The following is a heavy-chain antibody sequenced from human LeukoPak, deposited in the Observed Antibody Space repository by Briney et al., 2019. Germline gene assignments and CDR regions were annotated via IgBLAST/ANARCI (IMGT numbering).Heavy chain of an antibody. V-gene: IGHV4-34*01. J-gene: IGHJ4*02. Sequence: SETLSLTSAVYGGSFSGYYWSWIRHPPGQGLEWIGEIKHIGSTNYTPSLKSRVTISEDTSKNQFSLKLSSVTAADTAVYYCAKRYCSSTTCYDDRGAFDYWGQGTLVTVSS. CDR2: IKHIGST. D-gene: IGHD2-2*01. CDR3: AKRYCSSTTCYDDRGAFDY. CDR1: GGSFSGYY.